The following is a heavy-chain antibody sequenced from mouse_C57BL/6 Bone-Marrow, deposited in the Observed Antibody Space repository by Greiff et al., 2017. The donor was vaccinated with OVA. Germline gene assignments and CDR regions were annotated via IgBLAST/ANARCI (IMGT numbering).Heavy chain of an antibody. D-gene: IGHD2-3*01. Sequence: VQLQQSGPELVKPGASVKISCKASGYAFSSSWMNWVKQRPGKGLEWIGRIYPGGGDTNYNGTFKGKATLTADKSSSTAYMQLSSLTSEDSAVYFCARHEDGYYASYFDYWGQGTTLTVSS. CDR1: GYAFSSSW. J-gene: IGHJ2*01. CDR2: IYPGGGDT. CDR3: ARHEDGYYASYFDY. V-gene: IGHV1-82*01.